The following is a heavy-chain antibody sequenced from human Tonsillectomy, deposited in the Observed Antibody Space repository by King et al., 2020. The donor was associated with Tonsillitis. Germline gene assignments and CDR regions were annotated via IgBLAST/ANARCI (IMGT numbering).Heavy chain of an antibody. D-gene: IGHD3-10*01. V-gene: IGHV1-46*01. CDR2: INPSGGST. CDR1: GYTFTSYY. J-gene: IGHJ4*02. Sequence: VQLVESGAEVKKPGASVKVSCTASGYTFTSYYMHWVRQAPGQGLEWMGIINPSGGSTSFAQKFQGRVTMTRDTSTSTVYMELSSLRSEDTAVYYCARATYYYGSGSYFLFDYWGQGTLVTVSS. CDR3: ARATYYYGSGSYFLFDY.